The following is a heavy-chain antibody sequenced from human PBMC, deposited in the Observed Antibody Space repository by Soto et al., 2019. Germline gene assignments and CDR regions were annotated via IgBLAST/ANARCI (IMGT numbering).Heavy chain of an antibody. D-gene: IGHD3-3*01. Sequence: GASVKVSCKASGYTFTSYGISWVRQAPGQGLEWMGWISAYNGNTNYAQKLQGRVTMTTDTSTSTAYMELRSLRSDDTAVYYCARGSRGDFWSGHRKPTNWFDPSGQGTLVTVSS. J-gene: IGHJ5*02. CDR1: GYTFTSYG. CDR3: ARGSRGDFWSGHRKPTNWFDP. CDR2: ISAYNGNT. V-gene: IGHV1-18*01.